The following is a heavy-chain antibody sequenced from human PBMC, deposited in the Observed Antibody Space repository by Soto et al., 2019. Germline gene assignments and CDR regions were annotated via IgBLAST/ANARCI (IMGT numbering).Heavy chain of an antibody. Sequence: PSETLSLTCTVSGGDISSGDYYWAWVRQPPGQGLEWIGEIYLTGSTNYNPSLKSRVTISLDKSENQFSLKVTSLTAADTAVYYCASRDPGTSVDYWGQGTLVTVSS. V-gene: IGHV4-39*07. CDR1: GGDISSGDYY. J-gene: IGHJ4*02. D-gene: IGHD1-7*01. CDR3: ASRDPGTSVDY. CDR2: IYLTGST.